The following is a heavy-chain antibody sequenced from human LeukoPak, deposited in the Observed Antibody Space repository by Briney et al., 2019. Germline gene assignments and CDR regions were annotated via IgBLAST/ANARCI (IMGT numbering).Heavy chain of an antibody. V-gene: IGHV3-21*01. J-gene: IGHJ4*02. D-gene: IGHD2-15*01. CDR3: AKTIGYCSGGSCYSGSYFDY. CDR1: GFTFRNYD. Sequence: GGSLRLSCIPSGFTFRNYDMHWVRQAPGKGLEWVSSISSSSSYIYYADSVKGRFTISRDNAKNSLYLQMNSLRAEDTAVYYCAKTIGYCSGGSCYSGSYFDYWGQGTLVTVSS. CDR2: ISSSSSYI.